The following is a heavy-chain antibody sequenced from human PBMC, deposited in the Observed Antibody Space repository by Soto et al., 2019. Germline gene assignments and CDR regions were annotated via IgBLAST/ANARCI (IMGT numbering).Heavy chain of an antibody. V-gene: IGHV4-39*01. CDR2: IFYLGKV. CDR3: ARHAPGATFFDY. D-gene: IGHD3-10*01. Sequence: QLRLRGSGQGLLRPRRGLSPSAAAQGANPGNNYGTGSRQPPGKGQKWMGNIFYLGKVNYHPWLSSRVTMSIDMSKNQFSLEVRYVTAADTAVYYCARHAPGATFFDYWGQGALVTVSS. CDR1: GANPGNNY. J-gene: IGHJ4*02.